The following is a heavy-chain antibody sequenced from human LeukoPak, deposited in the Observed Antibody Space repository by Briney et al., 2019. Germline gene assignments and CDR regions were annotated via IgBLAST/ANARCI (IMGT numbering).Heavy chain of an antibody. D-gene: IGHD3-10*02. CDR1: GFTLSSYT. Sequence: GGSLRLSCEVSGFTLSSYTMNWVRQAPGKGLEWVSSISSSSSYIYYADSVKGRFTISRDNAKNSLYLQMNSLRAEDTAVYYCAELGITMIGGVWGKGTTVTISS. CDR2: ISSSSSYI. V-gene: IGHV3-21*01. J-gene: IGHJ6*04. CDR3: AELGITMIGGV.